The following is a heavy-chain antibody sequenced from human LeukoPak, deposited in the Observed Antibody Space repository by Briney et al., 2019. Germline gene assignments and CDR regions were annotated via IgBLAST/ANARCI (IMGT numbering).Heavy chain of an antibody. Sequence: GGSLRLSCAASGFTFRSYAMTWVRQAPGKGLEWVSFISGSGGSTYYADSVKGRFTISKDKSRNTLLLQMNSLRAEDTAVYYCATVPRSGYYYFDYWGQGTLVTVSS. CDR1: GFTFRSYA. CDR2: ISGSGGST. D-gene: IGHD5-12*01. J-gene: IGHJ4*02. V-gene: IGHV3-23*01. CDR3: ATVPRSGYYYFDY.